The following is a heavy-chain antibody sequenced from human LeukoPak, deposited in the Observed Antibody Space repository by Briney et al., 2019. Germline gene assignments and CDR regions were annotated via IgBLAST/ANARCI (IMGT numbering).Heavy chain of an antibody. CDR2: ISAYNGNT. CDR1: GYTFTSYG. Sequence: ASVKVSCKASGYTFTSYGISWVRQAPGQGLEGMGWISAYNGNTNYAQKLQGRVTMTTDTSTSTAYMELRSLRSDDTAVYYCARGVSGSYYYYYYYMDVWGKGTTVTVSS. J-gene: IGHJ6*03. D-gene: IGHD1-26*01. CDR3: ARGVSGSYYYYYYYMDV. V-gene: IGHV1-18*01.